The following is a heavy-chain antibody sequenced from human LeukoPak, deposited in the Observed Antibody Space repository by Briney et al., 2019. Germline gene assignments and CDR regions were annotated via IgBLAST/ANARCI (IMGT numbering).Heavy chain of an antibody. CDR1: GGTFSSYA. D-gene: IGHD2-2*03. V-gene: IGHV1-18*01. J-gene: IGHJ4*02. Sequence: ASVKVSCKASGGTFSSYAISWVRQAPGQGLEWMGWISAYNGNTNYAQKLQGRVTMTTDTSTSTAYMELRSLRSDDTAVYYCARALDIVVVPAAIDYWGQGTLVTVSS. CDR3: ARALDIVVVPAAIDY. CDR2: ISAYNGNT.